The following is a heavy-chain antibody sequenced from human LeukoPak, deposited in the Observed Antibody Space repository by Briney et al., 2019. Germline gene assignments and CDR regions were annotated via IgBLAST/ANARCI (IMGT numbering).Heavy chain of an antibody. D-gene: IGHD3-16*02. CDR3: ARTLGWASSRYPFDG. J-gene: IGHJ4*02. V-gene: IGHV4-39*01. CDR1: GGSISSSNYY. CDR2: MYYSGNT. Sequence: SETLSLTCPVSGGSISSSNYYWGWIRQPPGKGLEWIGSMYYSGNTDYNPSLKSRVTISVDTSKNQFSLKLSSVTAADTAVYYCARTLGWASSRYPFDGWGQGTLVTVSS.